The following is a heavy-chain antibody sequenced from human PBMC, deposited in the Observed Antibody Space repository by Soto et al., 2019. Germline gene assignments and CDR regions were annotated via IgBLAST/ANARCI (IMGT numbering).Heavy chain of an antibody. D-gene: IGHD4-17*01. Sequence: GGSLRLSCAASGFTFSIYAMSWVRQAPGKGLEWVSAISGSGGSTYYAGSVKGRFTISRDNSKNTLYLQMNRLRAEDTALYYCAKGADYAAFDYWGQGALVTVSS. CDR3: AKGADYAAFDY. CDR2: ISGSGGST. V-gene: IGHV3-23*01. CDR1: GFTFSIYA. J-gene: IGHJ4*02.